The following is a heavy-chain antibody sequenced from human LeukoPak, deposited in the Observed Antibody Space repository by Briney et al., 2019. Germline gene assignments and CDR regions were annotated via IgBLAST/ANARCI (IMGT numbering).Heavy chain of an antibody. V-gene: IGHV3-7*03. J-gene: IGHJ4*02. Sequence: GGSLRLSCAASGFTFSNNWMSWVRQAPGKGLECVANIKKDGSEKYYINSVKGRFTISRDNSKNTLYLQMNSLRAEDTAVYYCARDLRYSSGWYVSWYFDYWGQGTLVTVSS. CDR3: ARDLRYSSGWYVSWYFDY. D-gene: IGHD6-19*01. CDR2: IKKDGSEK. CDR1: GFTFSNNW.